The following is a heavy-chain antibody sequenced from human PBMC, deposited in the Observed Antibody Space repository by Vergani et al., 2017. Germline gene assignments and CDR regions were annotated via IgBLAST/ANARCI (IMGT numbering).Heavy chain of an antibody. CDR1: GFTFSSYA. CDR3: AKDRFGREGYNVMDWFDP. J-gene: IGHJ5*02. Sequence: EVQLLESGGGLVQPGGSLRLSCAASGFTFSSYAMSWVRQAPGKGLEWVSAISGSGGSTYYADSVKGRFTISRDKSKNTLYLQMNSLRAEDTAVYYCAKDRFGREGYNVMDWFDPWGQGTLVTVSS. D-gene: IGHD5-24*01. CDR2: ISGSGGST. V-gene: IGHV3-23*01.